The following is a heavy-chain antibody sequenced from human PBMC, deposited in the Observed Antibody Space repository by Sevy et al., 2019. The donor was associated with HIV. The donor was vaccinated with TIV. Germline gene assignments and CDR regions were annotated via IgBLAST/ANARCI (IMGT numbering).Heavy chain of an antibody. V-gene: IGHV3-30*04. J-gene: IGHJ6*02. CDR3: AREPEQQDNYYGMDV. Sequence: GESLKISCAASGFTFSSYAMHWVRQAPGKGLEWVAVISYDGSNKYYADSVKGRFTISRDNSKNTLYLQMNSLRAEDTAVYYCAREPEQQDNYYGMDVWGQGTTVTVSS. D-gene: IGHD1-1*01. CDR1: GFTFSSYA. CDR2: ISYDGSNK.